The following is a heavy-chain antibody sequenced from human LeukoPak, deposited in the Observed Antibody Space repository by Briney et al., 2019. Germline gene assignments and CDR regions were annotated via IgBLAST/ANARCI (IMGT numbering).Heavy chain of an antibody. CDR1: GYTFTGYY. J-gene: IGHJ4*02. V-gene: IGHV1-2*02. Sequence: GASVKVSCKASGYTFTGYYMHWVRQAPGQGLEWMGWINPNSGGTNYAQKFQGRVTMTRDTSISTAYMELSRLRSDDTAVYYCARDWGITMIVVVSYYFDYWGQGTLVTVSS. D-gene: IGHD3-22*01. CDR3: ARDWGITMIVVVSYYFDY. CDR2: INPNSGGT.